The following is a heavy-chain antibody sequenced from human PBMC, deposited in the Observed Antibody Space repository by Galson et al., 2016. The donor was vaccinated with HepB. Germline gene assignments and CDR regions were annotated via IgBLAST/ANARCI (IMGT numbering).Heavy chain of an antibody. V-gene: IGHV3-33*01. CDR3: TTPQRKRRLTTEYYYFYGMDV. J-gene: IGHJ6*02. CDR1: GFTFSSYG. Sequence: SLRLSCAASGFTFSSYGMHWVRQAPGKGLEWVAVIWYDGSNKYYGDSVKGRFTISRDNSKNTLYLQMNSLKTDDTAVYYCTTPQRKRRLTTEYYYFYGMDVWGRGTTVTVSS. CDR2: IWYDGSNK. D-gene: IGHD2/OR15-2a*01.